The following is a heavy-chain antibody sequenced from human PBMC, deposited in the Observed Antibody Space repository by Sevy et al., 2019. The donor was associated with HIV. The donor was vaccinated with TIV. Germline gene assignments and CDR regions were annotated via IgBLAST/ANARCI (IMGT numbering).Heavy chain of an antibody. CDR3: ARGFDTPRGFDP. J-gene: IGHJ5*02. CDR1: GGSISSSNW. CDR2: IDRSGST. Sequence: SETLSLTCGVSGGSISSSNWWHWVRQPPGKGLEWIGEIDRSGSTNYNPSLKSRVTIPEDNSKNQYSLQLNSVTAADTAVYYCARGFDTPRGFDPWGQGTLVTVSS. V-gene: IGHV4-4*02. D-gene: IGHD3-10*01.